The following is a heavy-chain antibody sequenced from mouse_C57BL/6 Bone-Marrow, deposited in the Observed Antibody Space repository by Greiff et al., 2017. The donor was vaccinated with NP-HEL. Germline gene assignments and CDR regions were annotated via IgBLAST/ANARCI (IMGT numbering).Heavy chain of an antibody. V-gene: IGHV1-55*01. J-gene: IGHJ2*01. Sequence: QVQLQQPGAELVKPGASVKMSCMASGYTFTSYWITWVKQRPGQGLEWIGDIYPGSGSTNYNEKFKSKATLTVDTSSSTAYMQLSSLTSEDSAVYYCARGRLRREYYFDYWGQGTTLTVSS. D-gene: IGHD2-2*01. CDR1: GYTFTSYW. CDR3: ARGRLRREYYFDY. CDR2: IYPGSGST.